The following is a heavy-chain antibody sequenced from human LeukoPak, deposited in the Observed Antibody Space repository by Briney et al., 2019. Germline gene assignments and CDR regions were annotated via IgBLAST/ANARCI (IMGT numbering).Heavy chain of an antibody. J-gene: IGHJ4*02. V-gene: IGHV3-21*01. CDR3: ARDLVPYDYVWGSYTN. CDR1: GFTFSSYS. CDR2: ISSSSSYI. Sequence: GGSLRLSCAASGFTFSSYSMNWVRQAPGKGLEWVSSISSSSSYIYYADSVKGRFTISRDNAKNSLYLQMNSLRAEDTAVYYCARDLVPYDYVWGSYTNWGQGTLVTVSS. D-gene: IGHD3-16*01.